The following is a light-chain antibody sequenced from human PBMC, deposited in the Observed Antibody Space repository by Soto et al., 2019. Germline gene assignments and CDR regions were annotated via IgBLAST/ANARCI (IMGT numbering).Light chain of an antibody. V-gene: IGKV3-20*01. CDR2: GAS. J-gene: IGKJ5*01. Sequence: IVMTQSVGTLSLSPGERATLSCRASQSVSSRLAWYQQKPGQAPRLLISGASSRATGIPDRFSGSGSGTDFTLTISRLEPEDFALYYCQHYVERSPITFGQGTRLEI. CDR1: QSVSSR. CDR3: QHYVERSPIT.